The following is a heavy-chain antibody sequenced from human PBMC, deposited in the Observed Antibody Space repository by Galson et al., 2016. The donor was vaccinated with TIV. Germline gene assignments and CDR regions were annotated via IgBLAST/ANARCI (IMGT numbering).Heavy chain of an antibody. CDR1: GFNFTAYY. CDR3: ARATTMGVADYYYGMDV. Sequence: SLRLSCAASGFNFTAYYMNWARQAPGKGLEWVSYISYSGSTMYYADSVRGRFTISRDNAKNSLYLQMSSLRAEDTAVYYCARATTMGVADYYYGMDVWGQGTTVTVSS. D-gene: IGHD3-10*01. J-gene: IGHJ6*02. CDR2: ISYSGSTM. V-gene: IGHV3-11*04.